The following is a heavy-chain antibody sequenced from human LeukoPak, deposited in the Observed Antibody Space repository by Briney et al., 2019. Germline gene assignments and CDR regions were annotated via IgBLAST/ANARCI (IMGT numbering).Heavy chain of an antibody. CDR3: AKEKVTNISSFAS. CDR2: ISGSGGST. J-gene: IGHJ4*02. Sequence: GGSLRLSCAASGFTFSSYAMSWVRQAPGKGLEWVSAISGSGGSTYYADSVKGRFTISRDNSKNTLYLQMNSLRADDTPAYYCAKEKVTNISSFASWGQGALVTVSS. V-gene: IGHV3-23*01. CDR1: GFTFSSYA.